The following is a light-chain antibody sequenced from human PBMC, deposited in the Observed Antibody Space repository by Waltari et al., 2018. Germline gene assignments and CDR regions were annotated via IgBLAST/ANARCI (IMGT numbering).Light chain of an antibody. CDR3: QQSSDIPNT. V-gene: IGKV1-39*01. J-gene: IGKJ1*01. Sequence: DIQMTQSPSFLSASVGDSFTIAGRASQSVRRYLNWYQQRPGKAPKLLLYAASSLQSGVPSRFSGTGFGTEFTLTISSLQPDDFATYYCQQSSDIPNTFGQGTTVDIK. CDR1: QSVRRY. CDR2: AAS.